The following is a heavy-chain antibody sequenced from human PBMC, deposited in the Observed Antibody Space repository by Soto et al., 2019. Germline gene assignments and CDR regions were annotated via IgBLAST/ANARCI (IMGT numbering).Heavy chain of an antibody. CDR3: VKDRYYYDSSAYRCAY. CDR1: GFTFSNYA. D-gene: IGHD3-22*01. Sequence: GGSLRLSCSASGFTFSNYAMHWVRQAPGEGLEYVSAIYSNGGSTFYAHSVRDRFTISRDNSKNTLYLQMSSLRAEDTAVYYCVKDRYYYDSSAYRCAYWGQGTLVTVSS. CDR2: IYSNGGST. V-gene: IGHV3-64D*06. J-gene: IGHJ4*02.